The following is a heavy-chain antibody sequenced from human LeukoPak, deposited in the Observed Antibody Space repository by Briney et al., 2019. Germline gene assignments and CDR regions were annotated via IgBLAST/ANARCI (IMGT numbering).Heavy chain of an antibody. CDR2: IIPILGIA. V-gene: IGHV1-69*04. D-gene: IGHD3-22*01. CDR3: ARAYYDSSGYYYYYGMDV. Sequence: ASVKVSCKASGGTFSSYAISWVRQAPGQGLEWMGRIIPILGIANYAQKFQGRVTITADKSTSTAYMELRSLRSEDTAVYYCARAYYDSSGYYYYYGMDVWGQGTTVTVSS. J-gene: IGHJ6*02. CDR1: GGTFSSYA.